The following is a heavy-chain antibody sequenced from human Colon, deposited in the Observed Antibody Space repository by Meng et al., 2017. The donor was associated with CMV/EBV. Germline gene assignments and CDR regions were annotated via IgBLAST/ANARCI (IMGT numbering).Heavy chain of an antibody. D-gene: IGHD5-18*01. CDR3: AKGLVSGHNYGYSYFDY. J-gene: IGHJ4*02. V-gene: IGHV3-23*01. CDR2: ISGGGSP. CDR1: GFNFRSFE. Sequence: GSRRLSGSASGFNFRSFEMNWVRQAPGKGLEWVSAISGGGSPFQADSVKGRFTVSRDNSENTLYLQMSSLRVEDTAVYYCAKGLVSGHNYGYSYFDYWGQGTLVTVSS.